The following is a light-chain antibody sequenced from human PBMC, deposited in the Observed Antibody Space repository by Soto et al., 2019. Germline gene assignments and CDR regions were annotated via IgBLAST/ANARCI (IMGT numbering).Light chain of an antibody. J-gene: IGLJ1*01. V-gene: IGLV1-51*02. CDR1: TSKIWNNY. CDR3: GTWDSSLSAGNYV. CDR2: ENN. Sequence: QSVLTQPPSASGTPGQRVTISCSGSTSKIWNNYVSWYQQLPGTAPKLLIYENNKRPSGIPDRFSGSKSGTSATLGITGLQTGDEADYYCGTWDSSLSAGNYVFGTGTKVTVL.